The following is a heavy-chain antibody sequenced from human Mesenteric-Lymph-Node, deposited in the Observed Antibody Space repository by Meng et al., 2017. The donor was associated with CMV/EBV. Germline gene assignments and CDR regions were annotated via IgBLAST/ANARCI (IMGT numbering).Heavy chain of an antibody. D-gene: IGHD1-7*01. V-gene: IGHV1-2*02. CDR3: ARGASNYQDDAFDI. J-gene: IGHJ3*02. CDR1: GGTLSSYT. Sequence: ASVKVSCKASGGTLSSYTFSWVRQAPGQGLEWMGWINPNSGGTNYAQKFQGRVTMTRDTSISTAYMELSRLRSDDTAVYYCARGASNYQDDAFDIWGQGTMVTVSS. CDR2: INPNSGGT.